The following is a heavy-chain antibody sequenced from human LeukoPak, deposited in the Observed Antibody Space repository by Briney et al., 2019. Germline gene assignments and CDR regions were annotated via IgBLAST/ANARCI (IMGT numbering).Heavy chain of an antibody. CDR1: GFIFSSYA. CDR2: ITDSGFTT. CDR3: ANAGFCSSTTCYNPFDH. Sequence: PGGSLRLSCAASGFIFSSYAMSWVRQAPGKGLEWVSGITDSGFTTFYANSVKGRFTISRDNSKNTLYLQMNSLRAEDTAVYHCANAGFCSSTTCYNPFDHWGQGTLVTVSS. J-gene: IGHJ4*02. D-gene: IGHD2-2*02. V-gene: IGHV3-23*01.